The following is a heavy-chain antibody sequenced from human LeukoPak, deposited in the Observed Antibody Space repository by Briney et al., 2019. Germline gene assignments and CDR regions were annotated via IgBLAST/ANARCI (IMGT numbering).Heavy chain of an antibody. V-gene: IGHV4-39*01. D-gene: IGHD5-18*01. J-gene: IGHJ4*02. CDR1: GGSISSSSYY. CDR3: ARRKDTATDY. CDR2: IYYSGST. Sequence: SVTLSLTCTVSGGSISSSSYYWGWIRQPPGKGLEWIGSIYYSGSTYYNPSLKSRVTISVDTSKNQFSLKLSSVTAADTAVYYCARRKDTATDYWGQGTLVTVSS.